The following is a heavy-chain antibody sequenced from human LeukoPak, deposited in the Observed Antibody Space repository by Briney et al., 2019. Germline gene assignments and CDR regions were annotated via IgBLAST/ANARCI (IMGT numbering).Heavy chain of an antibody. J-gene: IGHJ4*02. Sequence: GGSLRLSCAASGFTFSSYAMSWVRQAPGKGLEWVSVISASGDSTYYADSVKGRFTISRDNSENTLYLQMSSLRAEDTAVYYCARDLFHWGQGTLVTVSS. V-gene: IGHV3-23*01. D-gene: IGHD2-21*01. CDR3: ARDLFH. CDR2: ISASGDST. CDR1: GFTFSSYA.